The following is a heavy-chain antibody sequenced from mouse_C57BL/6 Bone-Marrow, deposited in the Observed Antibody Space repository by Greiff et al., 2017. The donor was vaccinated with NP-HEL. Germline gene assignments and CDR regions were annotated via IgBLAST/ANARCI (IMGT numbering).Heavy chain of an antibody. Sequence: VQLQQSGAELVRPGTSVKLSCKASGYTFTNYWIGWAKPRPGHGLEWIGDIYPGGGYTNYNEKFKGKATLTADKSSSTAYMQFSSLTSEDSAIYYYARGATLDYWGQGTTPTVTS. V-gene: IGHV1-63*01. J-gene: IGHJ2*01. CDR3: ARGATLDY. CDR1: GYTFTNYW. CDR2: IYPGGGYT.